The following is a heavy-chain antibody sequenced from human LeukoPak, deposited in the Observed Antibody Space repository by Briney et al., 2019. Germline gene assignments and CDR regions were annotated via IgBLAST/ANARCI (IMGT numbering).Heavy chain of an antibody. CDR1: GFTFNTYS. CDR2: ISNSGSYT. D-gene: IGHD6-19*01. J-gene: IGHJ4*02. CDR3: AGAIAVAGKGN. V-gene: IGHV3-21*01. Sequence: GGSLRLSCAGSGFTFNTYSMNWVRQAPGKGLEWVSSISNSGSYTYYADSVKGRFTISRDNSKNTLYLQMNSLRAEDTAVYYCAGAIAVAGKGNWGQGTLVTVSS.